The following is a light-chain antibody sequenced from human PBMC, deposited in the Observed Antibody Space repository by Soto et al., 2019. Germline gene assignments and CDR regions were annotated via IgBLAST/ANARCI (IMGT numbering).Light chain of an antibody. CDR2: VDSDGSH. V-gene: IGLV4-69*01. Sequence: QAVLTQSPSASASLGASVKFTCTLSSGRTGYSIAWHQQQPEKGPRYLMKVDSDGSHTKGDGIPDRFSGSSSGAERYLIISSLQSEDEADYYCQTGGTGAVFGGGTKVTVL. J-gene: IGLJ2*01. CDR3: QTGGTGAV. CDR1: SGRTGYS.